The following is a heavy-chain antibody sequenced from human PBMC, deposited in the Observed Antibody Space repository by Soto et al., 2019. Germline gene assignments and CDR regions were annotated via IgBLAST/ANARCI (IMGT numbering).Heavy chain of an antibody. CDR3: EGYCTSTSCYLGDVGAFDI. CDR2: MYYSGSI. D-gene: IGHD2-2*01. V-gene: IGHV4-59*11. J-gene: IGHJ3*02. CDR1: GGSISSHY. Sequence: SETLSLTCTVSGGSISSHYWSWIRQPPGKGLEWIGFMYYSGSIYYNPSLRSRVTISVDTSKNQFSLTLNSVTAADTAVYYCEGYCTSTSCYLGDVGAFDIWGQGAMVT.